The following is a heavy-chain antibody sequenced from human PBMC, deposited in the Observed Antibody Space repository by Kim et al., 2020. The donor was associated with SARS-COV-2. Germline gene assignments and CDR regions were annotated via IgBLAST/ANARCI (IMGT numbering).Heavy chain of an antibody. J-gene: IGHJ3*02. CDR2: IDPSDSYT. Sequence: GESLKISCKGSGYSFTSYWISWVRQMPGKGLEWMGRIDPSDSYTNYSPSFQGHVTISADKSISTAYLQWSSLKASDTAMYYCARQKRLGAMIVVDDAFDIWGQGTMVTVSS. CDR3: ARQKRLGAMIVVDDAFDI. CDR1: GYSFTSYW. D-gene: IGHD3-22*01. V-gene: IGHV5-10-1*01.